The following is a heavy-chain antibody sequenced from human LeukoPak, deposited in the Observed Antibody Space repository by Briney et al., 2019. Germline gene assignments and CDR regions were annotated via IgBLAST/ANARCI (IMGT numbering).Heavy chain of an antibody. D-gene: IGHD3-22*01. CDR2: IHSSGGT. CDR3: ARHHRSGSGGTFFDY. CDR1: GDSISGYY. J-gene: IGHJ4*02. V-gene: IGHV4-4*09. Sequence: PSETLSLTCSVSGDSISGYYWDWIRQPPGKELEWIGYIHSSGGTHYNPPLESRVTLSVDTSKNQFSLKLTSVTAAGTAVYYCARHHRSGSGGTFFDYWGQGTLVTVSS.